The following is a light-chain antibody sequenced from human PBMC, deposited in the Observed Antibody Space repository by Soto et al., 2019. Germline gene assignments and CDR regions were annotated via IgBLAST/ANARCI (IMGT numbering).Light chain of an antibody. CDR3: GRWDSSLGAGV. Sequence: QSVLTQPPSVSAAPGQKVTISCSGSNSNIGNNYVSWYQQLPGTAPKLLIYENNKRPSGIPDRFSGSKSGTSATLGITGLQTGEAADYYCGRWDSSLGAGVFGGGTKVTVL. CDR1: NSNIGNNY. V-gene: IGLV1-51*02. J-gene: IGLJ3*02. CDR2: ENN.